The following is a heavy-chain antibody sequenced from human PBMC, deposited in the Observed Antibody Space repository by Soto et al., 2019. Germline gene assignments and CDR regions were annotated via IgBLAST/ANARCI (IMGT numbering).Heavy chain of an antibody. CDR3: ARGRPGDYGDYALLFRSKTYYFDY. CDR1: GYTFTSYD. V-gene: IGHV1-8*01. J-gene: IGHJ4*02. Sequence: VASVKVSCKASGYTFTSYDINWVRQATGQGLEWMGWMNPNSGNTGYAQKFQGRVTMTRNTSISTAYMELSSLRSEDTAVYYCARGRPGDYGDYALLFRSKTYYFDYWGQGTLVTVSS. D-gene: IGHD4-17*01. CDR2: MNPNSGNT.